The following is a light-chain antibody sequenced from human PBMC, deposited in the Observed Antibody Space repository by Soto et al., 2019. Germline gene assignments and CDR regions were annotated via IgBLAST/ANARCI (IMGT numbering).Light chain of an antibody. V-gene: IGLV2-14*01. J-gene: IGLJ3*02. CDR2: EVS. Sequence: QSVLAQPASVSGSPGQSIIISCTGTSSDVGGYNYVSWYQQHPGKAPKLMIYEVSNRPSGVSDRFSGSKSGNTASLTISGLQAEDEADYDCSSYTSSSTGVFGGGTQLTVL. CDR3: SSYTSSSTGV. CDR1: SSDVGGYNY.